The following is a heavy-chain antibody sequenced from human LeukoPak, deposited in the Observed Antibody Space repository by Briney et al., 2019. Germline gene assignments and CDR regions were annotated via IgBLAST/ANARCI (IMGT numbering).Heavy chain of an antibody. V-gene: IGHV3-30*02. CDR3: AKDYGSGSYYNDY. J-gene: IGHJ4*02. CDR2: IWFDGSNI. Sequence: GGSLRLSCAASGFNFSSYGMHWVRQAPGKGLEWVTSIWFDGSNIHYADSVKGRVIISRDNSKNTLYLQMNSLRAEDTAVYYCAKDYGSGSYYNDYWGQGTLVTVSS. D-gene: IGHD3-10*01. CDR1: GFNFSSYG.